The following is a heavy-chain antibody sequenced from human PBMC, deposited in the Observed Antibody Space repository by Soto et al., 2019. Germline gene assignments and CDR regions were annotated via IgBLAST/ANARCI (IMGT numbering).Heavy chain of an antibody. CDR3: AKAKRVLGAFDI. V-gene: IGHV3-23*01. Sequence: EVQLLESGGGLVQPGGSLRLSCLASGFTFSSYAMSWVRQAPGKGLEWVSTTSSGGGGSTYYADSVKGRFTISRDNSKNTLYLQMNSLRAEDTAVYYCAKAKRVLGAFDIWGQGTMVTVSS. CDR2: TSSGGGGST. CDR1: GFTFSSYA. J-gene: IGHJ3*02. D-gene: IGHD3-10*01.